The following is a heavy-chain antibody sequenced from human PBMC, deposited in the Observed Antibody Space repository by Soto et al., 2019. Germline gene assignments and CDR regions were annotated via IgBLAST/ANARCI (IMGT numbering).Heavy chain of an antibody. Sequence: PGESLKISCKGSGYSFSSYWIGWVRQMPGKGLEWMGISYPGDSNTRYSPSFQGQVTISADRSISTAYLQWSSLKASDTAMYYCARRHYYDASDYFGFLGFDYWGQGALVTVSS. J-gene: IGHJ4*02. D-gene: IGHD3-22*01. CDR1: GYSFSSYW. V-gene: IGHV5-51*01. CDR2: SYPGDSNT. CDR3: ARRHYYDASDYFGFLGFDY.